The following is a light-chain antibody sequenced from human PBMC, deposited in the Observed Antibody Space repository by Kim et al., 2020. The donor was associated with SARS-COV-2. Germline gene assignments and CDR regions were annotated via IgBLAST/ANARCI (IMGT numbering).Light chain of an antibody. CDR1: QSVSSN. CDR2: AAS. Sequence: VSPGERATLSGTASQSVSSNLAWYRQKPGQAPRPLISAASTRATGIPVRFSGGGSGTDFTLTISSLQSEDLAVYYCQQYDKWPRTFGQGTKVDIK. CDR3: QQYDKWPRT. V-gene: IGKV3-15*01. J-gene: IGKJ1*01.